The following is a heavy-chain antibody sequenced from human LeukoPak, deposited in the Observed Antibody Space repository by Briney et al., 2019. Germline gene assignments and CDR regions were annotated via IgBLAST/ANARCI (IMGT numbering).Heavy chain of an antibody. CDR3: ARDLGTRKSIAFAD. J-gene: IGHJ4*02. D-gene: IGHD6-6*01. Sequence: GGSLRLSCAASGFSFSSYRMNWVRQAPGKGLVWVASISSNNGYIYYADSVKGRFTISRDNGENSLHLQMNSLRAEDAAVYYCARDLGTRKSIAFADWGQGTLVTVSS. CDR2: ISSNNGYI. CDR1: GFSFSSYR. V-gene: IGHV3-21*01.